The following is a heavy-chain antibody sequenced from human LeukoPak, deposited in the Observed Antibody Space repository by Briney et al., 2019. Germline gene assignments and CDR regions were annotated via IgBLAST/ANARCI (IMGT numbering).Heavy chain of an antibody. Sequence: GGSLRLSCVVSGFTFSTYAMSWVRQAPGKGLEWVSAISGSGNITYYADSVKGRFTISRDNSKNTLYLQMNSLRAEDPAVYYCAKGSVAVALIDHWGQGTLVTVSS. CDR1: GFTFSTYA. CDR2: ISGSGNIT. V-gene: IGHV3-23*01. D-gene: IGHD6-19*01. J-gene: IGHJ4*02. CDR3: AKGSVAVALIDH.